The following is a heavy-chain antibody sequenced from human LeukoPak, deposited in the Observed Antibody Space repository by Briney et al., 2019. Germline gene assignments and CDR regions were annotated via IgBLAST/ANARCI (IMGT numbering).Heavy chain of an antibody. J-gene: IGHJ5*02. CDR1: GYSFTSYW. CDR2: IYPGDSDP. D-gene: IGHD2-2*01. V-gene: IGHV5-51*01. Sequence: GESLRISCKGSGYSFTSYWIGWVRQMPGKGLEWMGIIYPGDSDPRYSPSFQGQVSISVDKSISTAYLQWNSLKASDTAMYYCARGCLGVTCYHWFDPWGQGTLVTVSS. CDR3: ARGCLGVTCYHWFDP.